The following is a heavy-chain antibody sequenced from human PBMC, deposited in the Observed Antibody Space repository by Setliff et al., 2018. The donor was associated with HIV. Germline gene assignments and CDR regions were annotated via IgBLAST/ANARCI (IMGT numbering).Heavy chain of an antibody. J-gene: IGHJ4*02. CDR1: GGTFINYD. Sequence: ASVKVSCKASGGTFINYDINWVRQATGQGLEWMGWINPNSGTTGYAQKFQGRVTITRNTSISTAYMELSSLRSEDTAVYYCALKGAYDILTGFPNWGQGTLVTVSS. CDR2: INPNSGTT. D-gene: IGHD3-9*01. V-gene: IGHV1-8*03. CDR3: ALKGAYDILTGFPN.